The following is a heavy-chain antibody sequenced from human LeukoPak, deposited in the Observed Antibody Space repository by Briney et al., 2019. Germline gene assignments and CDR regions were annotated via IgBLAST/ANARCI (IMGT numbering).Heavy chain of an antibody. CDR3: ARVGLYSGSFHDAFDI. V-gene: IGHV1-2*02. CDR1: GYTFTGYY. D-gene: IGHD1-26*01. CDR2: INPNSGGT. J-gene: IGHJ3*02. Sequence: GASVKVSCKASGYTFTGYYMHWVRQAPGQGLEWMGWINPNSGGTNYAQKFQGRVTMTRDTSISTAYMELSRLRSDDTAVYYCARVGLYSGSFHDAFDIWGQGTMVTVSS.